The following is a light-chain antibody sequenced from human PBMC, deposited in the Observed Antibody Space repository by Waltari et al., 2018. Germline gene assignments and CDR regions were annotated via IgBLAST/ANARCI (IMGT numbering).Light chain of an antibody. Sequence: QLVLTQSPSASASLGASVKLPCTLSSGHSNNIIASLQQQPEKGPRYLMKVNSDGSHSKGDEIPDRFSGSSSGAERYLTISSLQSEDEADYYCQSGGHGTWVFGGGTKLTVL. CDR3: QSGGHGTWV. V-gene: IGLV4-69*01. J-gene: IGLJ3*02. CDR2: VNSDGSH. CDR1: SGHSNNI.